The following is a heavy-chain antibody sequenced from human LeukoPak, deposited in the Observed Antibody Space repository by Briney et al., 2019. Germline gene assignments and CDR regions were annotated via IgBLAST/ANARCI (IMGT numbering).Heavy chain of an antibody. CDR3: ARDDDWNYEDY. Sequence: GGSLRLSCAASGFTFSNYWMRWVRQAPGKGLEWVANMKQDGSEKYYVDSVKGRFTISRDNAKNSLYLQMNSLRAEDTAVYYCARDDDWNYEDYWGQGTLVSVSS. V-gene: IGHV3-7*01. J-gene: IGHJ4*02. D-gene: IGHD1-7*01. CDR2: MKQDGSEK. CDR1: GFTFSNYW.